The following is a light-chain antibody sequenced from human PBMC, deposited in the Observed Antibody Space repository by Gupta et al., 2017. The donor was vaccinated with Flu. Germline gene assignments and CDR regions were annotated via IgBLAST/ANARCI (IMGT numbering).Light chain of an antibody. CDR3: QQGYSTPLT. J-gene: IGKJ4*02. V-gene: IGKV1-39*01. Sequence: DNQMTQSPSSLSASVGDRVTMTCRASQSVSNFLHWYQQKPGQAPKLLIYAASTLQGGVPSRFSGSGSGTEFTLTINSRQPADFATYYCQQGYSTPLTFGRGTTLEIK. CDR1: QSVSNF. CDR2: AAS.